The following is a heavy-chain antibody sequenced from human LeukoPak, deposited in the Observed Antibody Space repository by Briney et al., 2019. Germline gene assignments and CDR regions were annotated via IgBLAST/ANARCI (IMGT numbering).Heavy chain of an antibody. CDR1: GGAFSGYY. CDR2: INHSGST. Sequence: SATLSLTCAAYGGAFSGYYWSWIRQPPGKGLEWIGEINHSGSTNYNPSLKSRVTISVDTSKNQFSLKLSSVTAADTAVYYCARLHCSSTSCYGPLYYYYGMDVWGKGTTVTVSS. CDR3: ARLHCSSTSCYGPLYYYYGMDV. V-gene: IGHV4-34*01. D-gene: IGHD2-2*01. J-gene: IGHJ6*04.